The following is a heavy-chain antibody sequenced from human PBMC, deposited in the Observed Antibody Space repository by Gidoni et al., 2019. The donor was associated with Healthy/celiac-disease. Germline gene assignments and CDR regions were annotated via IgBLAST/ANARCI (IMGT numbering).Heavy chain of an antibody. CDR3: ARDTAMPNYYYYGMDV. V-gene: IGHV3-30*01. J-gene: IGHJ6*02. CDR2: ISYDGSNK. CDR1: GFTFSIYA. D-gene: IGHD5-18*01. Sequence: QVQLVESGGGVVQPGRSLRLSCAASGFTFSIYAMHWVRQAPGKGLEWVAVISYDGSNKYYADSVKGRFTISRDNSKNTLYLQMNSLRAEDTAVYYCARDTAMPNYYYYGMDVWGQGTTVTVSS.